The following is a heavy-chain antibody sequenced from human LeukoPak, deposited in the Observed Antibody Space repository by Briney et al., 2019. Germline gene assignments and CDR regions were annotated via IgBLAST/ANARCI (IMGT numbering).Heavy chain of an antibody. CDR1: GFTFSSYS. Sequence: GGSLRLSCAASGFTFSSYSMNWVRQAPGKGLEWVSSISSSSSYIYYADPVKGRFTISRDNAKNSLYLQMNSLGAEDTAVYYCARDLEIFYDSSGYFDYWGQGTLVTVSS. CDR2: ISSSSSYI. D-gene: IGHD3-22*01. J-gene: IGHJ4*02. CDR3: ARDLEIFYDSSGYFDY. V-gene: IGHV3-21*01.